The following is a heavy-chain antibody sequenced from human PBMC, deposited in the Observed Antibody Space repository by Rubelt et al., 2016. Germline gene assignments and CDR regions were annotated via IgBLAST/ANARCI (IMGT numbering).Heavy chain of an antibody. J-gene: IGHJ4*02. CDR3: ARLYSGYDKWRAWYYFDY. D-gene: IGHD5-12*01. V-gene: IGHV4-4*02. Sequence: QVQLQESGPGLVKPSGTLSLTCAVSGGSINNSNWWSWVRQPPGKGLEWIGEIYHSGSTNYNPSLKSRVTISVDTSKNQFSLRLSSVTAADTAVYYCARLYSGYDKWRAWYYFDYWGQGTLVTVSS. CDR1: GGSINNSNW. CDR2: IYHSGST.